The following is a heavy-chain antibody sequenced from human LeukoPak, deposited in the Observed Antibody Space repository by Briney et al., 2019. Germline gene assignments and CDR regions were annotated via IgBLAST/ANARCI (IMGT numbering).Heavy chain of an antibody. CDR2: IYYSGST. J-gene: IGHJ4*02. D-gene: IGHD1-26*01. Sequence: SETLSLTCTVSGGSISSSSYYWGWIRQPPGKGLEWIGSIYYSGSTYYNPSLKSRVTISVDTSKNQFSLKLSSVTAADTAVYYCARDRSRGSYYVAFDYWGQGTLVTVSS. V-gene: IGHV4-39*07. CDR3: ARDRSRGSYYVAFDY. CDR1: GGSISSSSYY.